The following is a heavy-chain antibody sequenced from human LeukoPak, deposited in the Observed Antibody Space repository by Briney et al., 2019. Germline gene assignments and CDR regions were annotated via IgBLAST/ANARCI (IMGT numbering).Heavy chain of an antibody. Sequence: PGGSLRLSCAASGFTFSSYAMSWVRQAPGKGVEWVSAFSGSCGSTYSADSVKGRFTISRDNSKNTLYLQMNSLRAEDTAVYYCAKINYYGMDVWGQGTTVTVSS. CDR3: AKINYYGMDV. V-gene: IGHV3-23*01. CDR2: FSGSCGST. J-gene: IGHJ6*02. CDR1: GFTFSSYA.